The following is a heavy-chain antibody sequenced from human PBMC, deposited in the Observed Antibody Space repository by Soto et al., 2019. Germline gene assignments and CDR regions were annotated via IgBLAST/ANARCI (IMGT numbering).Heavy chain of an antibody. J-gene: IGHJ5*02. CDR3: AGITGTTFPPSVYRFMDVKEYNWFDP. CDR2: IIPILGIA. Sequence: SVKVSCKASGGTFSSYTISWVRQAPGQGLEWMGRIIPILGIANYAQKFQGRVTITADKSTSTAYMELSSLRSEDTAVYYCAGITGTTFPPSVYRFMDVKEYNWFDPWGQGTLVTVSS. CDR1: GGTFSSYT. D-gene: IGHD1-20*01. V-gene: IGHV1-69*02.